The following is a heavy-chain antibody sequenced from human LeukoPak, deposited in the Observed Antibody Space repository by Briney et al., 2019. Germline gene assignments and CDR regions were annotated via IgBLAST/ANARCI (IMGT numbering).Heavy chain of an antibody. CDR3: AKESGKFDY. CDR2: ISADGGST. Sequence: PGGSLRPSRVASGLNFDDSAMHWVRQAPGKGLEWVSLISADGGSTFSADSVKGRLSISRDNSKNSLYLQMNSLRSGDTAMYYCAKESGKFDYWGQGTLVAVSS. J-gene: IGHJ4*02. V-gene: IGHV3-43*02. CDR1: GLNFDDSA.